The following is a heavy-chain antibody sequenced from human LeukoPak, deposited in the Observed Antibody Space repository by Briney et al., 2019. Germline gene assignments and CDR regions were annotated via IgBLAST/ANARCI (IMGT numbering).Heavy chain of an antibody. Sequence: GGSLRLSCATSGFTFSTYSMNGVRQAPGKGLEWVSSISSGSSYISYADSVKGRFTISRDSARNSLYLQMNSLRAEDTAVYYCARGGGVRGFFDCFLDWGQGTLVTVSS. V-gene: IGHV3-21*01. CDR3: ARGGGVRGFFDCFLD. J-gene: IGHJ4*02. D-gene: IGHD3-9*01. CDR1: GFTFSTYS. CDR2: ISSGSSYI.